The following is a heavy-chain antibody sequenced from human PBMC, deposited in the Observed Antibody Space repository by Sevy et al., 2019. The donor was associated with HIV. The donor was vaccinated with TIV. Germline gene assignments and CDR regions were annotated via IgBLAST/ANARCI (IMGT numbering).Heavy chain of an antibody. CDR2: IKSKTDGGTT. J-gene: IGHJ4*02. D-gene: IGHD2-15*01. CDR3: TTEGIVVVVAATFDY. Sequence: GGSLILSCAASGFTFSNAWMSWVRQAPGKGLEWVGRIKSKTDGGTTDYAAPVKGRITISRDDSKNTLYLQMNSLKTEDTAVYYCTTEGIVVVVAATFDYWGQGTLVTVSS. CDR1: GFTFSNAW. V-gene: IGHV3-15*01.